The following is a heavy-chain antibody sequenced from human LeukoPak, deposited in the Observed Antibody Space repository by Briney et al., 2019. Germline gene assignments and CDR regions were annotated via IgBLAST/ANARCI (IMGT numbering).Heavy chain of an antibody. CDR3: ARATYSSGWYADHNWFDP. CDR2: IYYSGST. J-gene: IGHJ5*02. D-gene: IGHD6-19*01. Sequence: SETLSLTCTVSGGSISHYYWSWIRQPPGKGLEWIGYIYYSGSTNYNPSLKSRVTISVDTSKNQFSLKLSSVTAADTAVYYCARATYSSGWYADHNWFDPWGQGTLVTVSS. CDR1: GGSISHYY. V-gene: IGHV4-59*01.